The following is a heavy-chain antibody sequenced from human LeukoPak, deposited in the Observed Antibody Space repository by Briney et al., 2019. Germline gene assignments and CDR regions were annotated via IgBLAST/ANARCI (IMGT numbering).Heavy chain of an antibody. Sequence: GAAVKVSCKASGYTFTSYGISWVRQAPGQGLEWMGWISAYNGNTNYAQKLQGRVTMTTDTSPSTAYMELRSLRSDDTAVYYCARGVDYDYVWGSYHLDYWGQGTLVTVSS. CDR3: ARGVDYDYVWGSYHLDY. J-gene: IGHJ4*02. V-gene: IGHV1-18*04. CDR2: ISAYNGNT. CDR1: GYTFTSYG. D-gene: IGHD3-16*02.